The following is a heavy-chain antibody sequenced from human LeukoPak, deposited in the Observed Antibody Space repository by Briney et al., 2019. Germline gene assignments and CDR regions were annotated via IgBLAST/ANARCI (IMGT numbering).Heavy chain of an antibody. CDR3: AREWGYCSSTSCYNGFDY. CDR2: ISYDGSNK. Sequence: PGGSLRLSCAASGFTFSSYGMHWVRQAPGKGLEWVAVISYDGSNKYYADSVKGRFTISRDNSKNTLYLQMNSLRAEDTAVYYCAREWGYCSSTSCYNGFDYWGQGTLVTVSS. V-gene: IGHV3-30*03. J-gene: IGHJ4*02. D-gene: IGHD2-2*02. CDR1: GFTFSSYG.